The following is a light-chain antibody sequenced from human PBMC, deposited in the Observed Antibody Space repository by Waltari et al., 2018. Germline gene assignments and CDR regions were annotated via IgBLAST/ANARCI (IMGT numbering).Light chain of an antibody. Sequence: NFILTQTHSVSESPGKTVTISCTRSSCSIGSSYVKLYQQRPVTAPTTVIYEDYHRPSGVPERFSGSIDSSSNSAYVTISGLKPEDEADYYCQSYDNDNVVFGGGTRLTVL. CDR3: QSYDNDNVV. CDR2: EDY. V-gene: IGLV6-57*03. CDR1: SCSIGSSY. J-gene: IGLJ3*02.